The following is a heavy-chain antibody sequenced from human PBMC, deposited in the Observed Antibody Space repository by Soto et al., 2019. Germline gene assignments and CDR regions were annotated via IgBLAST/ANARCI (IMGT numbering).Heavy chain of an antibody. Sequence: QVQLVQSGAEVKKPGSSVKVSCKASGGTFSSYAISWVRQAPGQGLEWMGGIIPIFGTANYAQKFQGRVTITADEATSTAYMELSSLRSEDTAVYYCARRIAVAGTGMVYFDYWGQGTLVTVSS. V-gene: IGHV1-69*01. D-gene: IGHD6-19*01. J-gene: IGHJ4*02. CDR2: IIPIFGTA. CDR3: ARRIAVAGTGMVYFDY. CDR1: GGTFSSYA.